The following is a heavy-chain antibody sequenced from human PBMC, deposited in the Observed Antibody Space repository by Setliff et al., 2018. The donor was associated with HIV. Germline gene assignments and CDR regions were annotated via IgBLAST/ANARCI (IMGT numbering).Heavy chain of an antibody. CDR3: AKVLGGIGRGTYYYDSSSFAFDY. CDR1: GFTFSSSA. Sequence: LRLSCAASGFTFSSSAMSWVRQAPGKGLEWISSISGSGGSTYYAHSVKGRFAISRDNSKDTLFLQMNSLRAGDTAVYYCAKVLGGIGRGTYYYDSSSFAFDYWGQGTLVTVSS. D-gene: IGHD3-22*01. J-gene: IGHJ4*02. V-gene: IGHV3-23*01. CDR2: ISGSGGST.